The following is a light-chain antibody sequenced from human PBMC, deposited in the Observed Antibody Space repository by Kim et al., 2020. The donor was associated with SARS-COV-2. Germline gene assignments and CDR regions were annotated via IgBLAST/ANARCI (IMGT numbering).Light chain of an antibody. CDR2: DAS. J-gene: IGKJ4*01. Sequence: SPGERATLSCRASQSVSTNLAWYQQKPGQDPRRLIYDASTRATGITARFSGSGSGTEFTLTISSLQYEDFAVYHCQQYNNRFALSFGGGTKVDIK. V-gene: IGKV3-15*01. CDR1: QSVSTN. CDR3: QQYNNRFALS.